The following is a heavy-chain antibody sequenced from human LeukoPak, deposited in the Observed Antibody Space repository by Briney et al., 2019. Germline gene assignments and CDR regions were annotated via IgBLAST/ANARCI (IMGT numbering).Heavy chain of an antibody. Sequence: KPSETLPVTCIVSGGSISSSSYYWGWIRQPPGKGLEWIGSIYHSGSTCYNPSLKSRVTISVDTSKNQFSLKLSSVTAADTAVYYCARQRGLRFLEWFPINDFDYWGQGTLVTVSS. J-gene: IGHJ4*02. CDR2: IYHSGST. CDR1: GGSISSSSYY. D-gene: IGHD3-3*01. CDR3: ARQRGLRFLEWFPINDFDY. V-gene: IGHV4-39*01.